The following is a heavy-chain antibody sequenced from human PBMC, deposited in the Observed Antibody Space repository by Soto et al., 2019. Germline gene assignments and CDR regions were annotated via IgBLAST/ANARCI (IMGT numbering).Heavy chain of an antibody. J-gene: IGHJ6*02. Sequence: GGSLRLSCAASGFTFSNAWMSWVRQAPGKWLEWVGRIKSKTDGGTTDYAAPVKGRFTISRDDSKNTLYLQMNSLKTEDTAVYYCTTRSSSWYYYGMDVWGQGTTVTVSS. CDR2: IKSKTDGGTT. V-gene: IGHV3-15*01. CDR1: GFTFSNAW. D-gene: IGHD6-13*01. CDR3: TTRSSSWYYYGMDV.